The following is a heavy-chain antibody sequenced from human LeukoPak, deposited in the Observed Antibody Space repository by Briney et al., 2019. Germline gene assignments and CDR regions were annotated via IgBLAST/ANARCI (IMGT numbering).Heavy chain of an antibody. V-gene: IGHV3-53*01. CDR2: IRSDGST. D-gene: IGHD1-26*01. J-gene: IGHJ3*02. CDR1: GFTVGSNY. CDR3: AREMYSGMYNDAFDI. Sequence: GSLRLSCTASGFTVGSNYMSWVRQAPGKGLEWVSVIRSDGSTNHADSVKGRFTISRDNSKNTLYLQMNNLRAEDTAMYYCAREMYSGMYNDAFDIWGQGTKVTVSS.